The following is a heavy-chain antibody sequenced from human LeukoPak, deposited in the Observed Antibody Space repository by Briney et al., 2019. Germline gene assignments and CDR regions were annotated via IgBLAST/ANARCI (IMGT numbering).Heavy chain of an antibody. Sequence: GGSLRLSCAASGFTFSSYAMHWVRQAPGKGLGWVAVISYDGSNKYYADSVKGRFTISRDNSKNTLYLQMNSLRAEDTAVYYCARALGSGKAQPLAGTGGKYYFDYWGQGTLVTVSS. CDR3: ARALGSGKAQPLAGTGGKYYFDY. CDR2: ISYDGSNK. D-gene: IGHD6-19*01. J-gene: IGHJ4*02. V-gene: IGHV3-30*04. CDR1: GFTFSSYA.